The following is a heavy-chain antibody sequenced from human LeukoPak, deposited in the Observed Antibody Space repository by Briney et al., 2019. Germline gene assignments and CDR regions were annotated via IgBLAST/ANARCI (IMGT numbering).Heavy chain of an antibody. D-gene: IGHD2-2*01. Sequence: ASVKVSCKASGYTFTSYYMHWVRQAPGQGLEWMGIINPSGGSTSYAQKFQGRVTMTRDMSTSTVYMELSSLRSEDTAVYYCARDRGSTVEYFQHWGQGTLVTVSS. J-gene: IGHJ1*01. CDR1: GYTFTSYY. CDR3: ARDRGSTVEYFQH. V-gene: IGHV1-46*01. CDR2: INPSGGST.